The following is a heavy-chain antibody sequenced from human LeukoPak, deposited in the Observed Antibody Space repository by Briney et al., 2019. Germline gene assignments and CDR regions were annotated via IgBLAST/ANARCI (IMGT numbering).Heavy chain of an antibody. CDR2: INTNTGNP. V-gene: IGHV7-4-1*02. CDR3: ARAGYDYVWGSYRPESFDY. D-gene: IGHD3-16*02. J-gene: IGHJ4*02. CDR1: GYTFTSYA. Sequence: ASVKVSCKASGYTFTSYAMNWVRQAPGQGLEWMGWINTNTGNPTYAQDFTGRFVFSLDTSVSTAYLQISSLKAEDTAVYYCARAGYDYVWGSYRPESFDYWGQGTLVTVSS.